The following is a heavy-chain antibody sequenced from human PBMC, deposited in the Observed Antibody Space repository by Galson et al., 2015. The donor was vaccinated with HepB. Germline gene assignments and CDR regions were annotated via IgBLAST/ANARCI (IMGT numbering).Heavy chain of an antibody. CDR3: ARDLNANGDF. D-gene: IGHD2-2*01. CDR2: IYSGGAT. CDR1: GFTVSTNF. Sequence: SLRLSCAASGFTVSTNFMSWVRQAPGKGLEWVSVIYSGGATYYADSVGGRFTISRDKYKNTLFLQMDSLRAEDTAVYYCARDLNANGDFWGQGTLVTVSS. V-gene: IGHV3-66*01. J-gene: IGHJ4*02.